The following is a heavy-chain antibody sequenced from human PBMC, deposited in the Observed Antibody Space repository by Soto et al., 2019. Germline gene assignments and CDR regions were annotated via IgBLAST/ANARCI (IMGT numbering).Heavy chain of an antibody. V-gene: IGHV4-59*08. CDR2: IYHSGTT. J-gene: IGHJ6*02. CDR1: GGSIRSFF. CDR3: ARWAYSSSWPSDNYGMDV. D-gene: IGHD6-13*01. Sequence: SETLSLTCTVSGGSIRSFFWSWIRQPPGKGLKWIGYIYHSGTTNYNPSLKSRVTISVDTSRNHLSLKLTSVTAAYTVVYYFARWAYSSSWPSDNYGMDVWGQGTTVTVSS.